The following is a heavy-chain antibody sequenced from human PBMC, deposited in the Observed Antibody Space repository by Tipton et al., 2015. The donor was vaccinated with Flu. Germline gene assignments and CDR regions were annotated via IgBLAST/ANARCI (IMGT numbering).Heavy chain of an antibody. CDR3: ARGNGDANTYLDS. CDR2: TFHSGNT. CDR1: GDSIRSSNYY. Sequence: GLVKPSETLSLTCGVSGDSIRSSNYYWGWIRQPPGKGLEWIGNTFHSGNTYLNPSLKSRVTISIDTSKNQFSLKLSSVTAADTAVYYCARGNGDANTYLDSWGQGTLVTVSS. J-gene: IGHJ4*02. D-gene: IGHD2-8*01. V-gene: IGHV4-39*07.